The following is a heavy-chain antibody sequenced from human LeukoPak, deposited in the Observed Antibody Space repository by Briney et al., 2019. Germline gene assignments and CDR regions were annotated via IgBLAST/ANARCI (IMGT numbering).Heavy chain of an antibody. Sequence: GGSLRLSCAASGFTFSSYGMHWVRQAPGKGLEWVAFIRYDGSNKYYADSVKGRFTISRDNSKNTLYLQMNSLRAEDTAVYYCARRSGGWGEFDYWGQGSLVTVSS. CDR3: ARRSGGWGEFDY. CDR1: GFTFSSYG. D-gene: IGHD6-19*01. CDR2: IRYDGSNK. V-gene: IGHV3-30*02. J-gene: IGHJ4*02.